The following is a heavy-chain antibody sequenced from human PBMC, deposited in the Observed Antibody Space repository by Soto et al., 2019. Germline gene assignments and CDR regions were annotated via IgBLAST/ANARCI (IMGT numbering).Heavy chain of an antibody. CDR2: ISYDGSNK. D-gene: IGHD2-15*01. V-gene: IGHV3-30*18. CDR1: GFTFGSYG. J-gene: IGHJ4*02. CDR3: AKDGSGYFDY. Sequence: PGGSPRLSCAASGFTFGSYGMHWVRQAPGKGLEWVAVISYDGSNKYYADSVKGRFTISRDNSKNTLYLQMNSLRAEDTPAYYCAKDGSGYFDYWGQGTLVTVSS.